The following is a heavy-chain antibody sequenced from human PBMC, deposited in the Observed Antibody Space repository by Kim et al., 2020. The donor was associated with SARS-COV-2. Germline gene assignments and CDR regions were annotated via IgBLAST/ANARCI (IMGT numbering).Heavy chain of an antibody. Sequence: GRFTISRDNSKNTLYLQMNSLRAEDTAVYYCAKPAGYCSSTSCRGAFDIWGQGTMVTVSS. CDR3: AKPAGYCSSTSCRGAFDI. D-gene: IGHD2-2*03. J-gene: IGHJ3*02. V-gene: IGHV3-23*01.